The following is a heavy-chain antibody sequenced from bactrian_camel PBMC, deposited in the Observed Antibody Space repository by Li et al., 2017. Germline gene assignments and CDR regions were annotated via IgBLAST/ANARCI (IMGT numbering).Heavy chain of an antibody. J-gene: IGHJ4*01. CDR3: ATRLSIGLHEYEYNY. D-gene: IGHD2*01. CDR2: IDADGTT. Sequence: QLVESGGGLVQPGGSMRLSCPVSGYIVTNYSMGWFRQELGKQREGVAAIDADGTTTYADSVKGRFTITRDNAKNTVYLQLNSLKSEDTALYYCATRLSIGLHEYEYNYWGQGTQVTVS. CDR1: GYIVTNYS. V-gene: IGHV3S53*01.